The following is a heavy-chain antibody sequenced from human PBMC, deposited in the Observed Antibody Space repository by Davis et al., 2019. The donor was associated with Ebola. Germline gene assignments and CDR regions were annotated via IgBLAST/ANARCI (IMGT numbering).Heavy chain of an antibody. V-gene: IGHV3-23*01. D-gene: IGHD6-6*01. CDR3: ASHLGYSSSHIDY. J-gene: IGHJ4*02. CDR2: VSVPGLT. Sequence: GESLKISCTGSGFSFSDYAMSWVRQAPGKGLEWVSDVSVPGLTHYADPVKGRFIISRDNSKNTLYLQMNSLRAEDTAVYYCASHLGYSSSHIDYWGQGTVVTVSS. CDR1: GFSFSDYA.